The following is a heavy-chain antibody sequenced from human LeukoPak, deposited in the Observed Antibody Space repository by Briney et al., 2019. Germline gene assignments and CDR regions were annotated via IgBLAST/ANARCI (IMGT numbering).Heavy chain of an antibody. Sequence: GGSLRLSCTASGFTFSSYWMSWVRQAPGKGLQWVANIKHDGSEIYLVDSVKGRFTISRDNSKNTLYLQMNSLRAEDTAVYYCAKDLVGGMELWFGESGADYWGQGTLVTVSS. D-gene: IGHD3-10*01. CDR1: GFTFSSYW. CDR2: IKHDGSEI. V-gene: IGHV3-7*01. CDR3: AKDLVGGMELWFGESGADY. J-gene: IGHJ4*02.